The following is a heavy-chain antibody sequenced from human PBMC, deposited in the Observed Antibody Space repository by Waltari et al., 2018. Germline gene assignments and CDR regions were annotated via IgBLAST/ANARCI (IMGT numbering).Heavy chain of an antibody. CDR1: GFRASYNY. J-gene: IGHJ4*02. Sequence: EVQLVESGGGLIQPGGSLRLSCEASGFRASYNYMSWVRQAPGKGLEWVSVIHAGGNTYYGDAVKGRFTISRDISKNTLYLQMNSLTVDDSAMYYCARAGLGSPSQWLQLFDSWGQGTLVTVSS. CDR3: ARAGLGSPSQWLQLFDS. V-gene: IGHV3-53*01. CDR2: IHAGGNT. D-gene: IGHD5-12*01.